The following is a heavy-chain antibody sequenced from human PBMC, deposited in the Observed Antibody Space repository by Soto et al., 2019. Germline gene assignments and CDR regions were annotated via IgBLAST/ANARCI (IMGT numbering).Heavy chain of an antibody. CDR2: INSDGSTT. V-gene: IGHV3-74*01. Sequence: EVQLVESGGGVVQPGGSLRRSCAASGFTFSSYWMHWGRQAPGQGLVWVSRINSDGSTTYYADSVKGRFTISRDNAKNTLYLQMNSLRAEDTAVYYCARDRGWGLPGYWGQGTLVTVSS. J-gene: IGHJ4*02. CDR1: GFTFSSYW. CDR3: ARDRGWGLPGY. D-gene: IGHD1-26*01.